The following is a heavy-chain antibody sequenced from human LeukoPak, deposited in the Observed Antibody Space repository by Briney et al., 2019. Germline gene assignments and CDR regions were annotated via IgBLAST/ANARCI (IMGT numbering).Heavy chain of an antibody. CDR1: GYTFTSYG. J-gene: IGHJ4*02. Sequence: GASVKVSCKASGYTFTSYGISWVRQAPGQGLEWMGRIIPLLDIANYAQKFQGRVTITADKATSTAHMELSSLGSEDTAVYYCARDLGYYCDRSGCPLGYWGQGTLVTVSS. CDR2: IIPLLDIA. CDR3: ARDLGYYCDRSGCPLGY. V-gene: IGHV1-69*04. D-gene: IGHD3-22*01.